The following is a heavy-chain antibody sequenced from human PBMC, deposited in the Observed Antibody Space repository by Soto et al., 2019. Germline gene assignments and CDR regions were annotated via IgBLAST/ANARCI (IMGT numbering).Heavy chain of an antibody. V-gene: IGHV4-61*01. CDR2: IYYSGST. Sequence: SETLSLTCTVSGGSVSSGSYYWSWLWPPPGKGLEWIGYIYYSGSTNYNPSLKSRVTISVDTSKNQFSLKLSSVTAADTAVYYCARTVVVAATPRGFGGTGWFDPWGQGTLVTVSS. D-gene: IGHD2-15*01. CDR1: GGSVSSGSYY. J-gene: IGHJ5*02. CDR3: ARTVVVAATPRGFGGTGWFDP.